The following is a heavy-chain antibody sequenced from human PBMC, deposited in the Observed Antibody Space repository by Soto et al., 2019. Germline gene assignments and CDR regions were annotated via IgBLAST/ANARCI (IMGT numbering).Heavy chain of an antibody. CDR2: ISAYNGNT. J-gene: IGHJ4*02. V-gene: IGHV1-18*01. Sequence: ASVKVSWKAAGYTFTNYGISWGRQAPGQGHEWMGWISAYNGNTNYAQKLQGRVTMTTDTSTSTAYMELRSLRSDDTAVYYCARAGATVTTHFDYWGQGTLVTVSS. D-gene: IGHD4-17*01. CDR1: GYTFTNYG. CDR3: ARAGATVTTHFDY.